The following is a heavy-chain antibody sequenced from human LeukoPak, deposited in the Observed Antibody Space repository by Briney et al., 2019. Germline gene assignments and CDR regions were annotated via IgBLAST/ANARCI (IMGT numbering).Heavy chain of an antibody. CDR3: ARDIVVVPAARYYFDY. CDR1: GYTFTSYY. J-gene: IGHJ4*02. V-gene: IGHV1-46*03. D-gene: IGHD2-2*01. CDR2: INPSGGST. Sequence: APVKVSCKASGYTFTSYYMHWVRQAPGQGLEWMGIINPSGGSTSYAQKFQGRVTMTRDTSTSTVYMEPSSLRSEDTAVYYCARDIVVVPAARYYFDYWGQGTLVTVSS.